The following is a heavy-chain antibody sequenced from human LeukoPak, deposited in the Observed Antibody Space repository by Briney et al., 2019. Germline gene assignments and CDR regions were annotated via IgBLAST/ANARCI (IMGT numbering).Heavy chain of an antibody. Sequence: PGGSLRLSCAASGFTFSNAWMSWVRQAPGKGLEWVSSIRSSSSYIYYADSVKGRFTISRDNAKNSLYLQMNSLRAEDTAVYYCARDVAAGTFDYWGQGTLVTVSS. D-gene: IGHD6-13*01. J-gene: IGHJ4*02. CDR2: IRSSSSYI. CDR1: GFTFSNAW. CDR3: ARDVAAGTFDY. V-gene: IGHV3-21*01.